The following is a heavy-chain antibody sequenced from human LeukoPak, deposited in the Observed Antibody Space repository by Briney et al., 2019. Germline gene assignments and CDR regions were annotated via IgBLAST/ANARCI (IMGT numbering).Heavy chain of an antibody. J-gene: IGHJ4*02. D-gene: IGHD1-26*01. CDR2: IKHSGST. Sequence: PSETLSLTCAVYGGSFSGYYWSWIRQPPGKGLEWIGEIKHSGSTNYNPSLKSRVTISVDTSKNQFSLKLSSVTAADTAVYYCARLGRGGYWGQGTLVTVSS. V-gene: IGHV4-34*01. CDR3: ARLGRGGY. CDR1: GGSFSGYY.